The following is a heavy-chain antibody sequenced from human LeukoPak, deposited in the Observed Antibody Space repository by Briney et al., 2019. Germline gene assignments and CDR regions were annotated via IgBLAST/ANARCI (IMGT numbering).Heavy chain of an antibody. CDR3: SKDDRYSGYDENWFDP. D-gene: IGHD5-12*01. V-gene: IGHV3-23*01. CDR2: TSGGGAT. CDR1: GFTFSNYA. J-gene: IGHJ5*02. Sequence: GGSLRLSCAASGFTFSNYAMSWVRQAPGKGLDWVSATSGGGATYYADSVKGRFTISRDNSNNTLFLQMNSLRAEDTAVYYCSKDDRYSGYDENWFDPWGQGTLVTVSS.